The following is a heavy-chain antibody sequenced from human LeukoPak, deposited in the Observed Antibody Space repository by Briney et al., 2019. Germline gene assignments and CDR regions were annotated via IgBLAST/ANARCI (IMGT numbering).Heavy chain of an antibody. CDR1: GGSFSGYY. Sequence: SETLSLTCAVYGGSFSGYYWSWIRQPAGKGLEWIGRIYTSGSTNYNPSLKSRVTISVDTSKNQFSLKLSSVTAADTAVYYCAREDEVVVAATLVWYFDLWGRGTLVTVSS. J-gene: IGHJ2*01. V-gene: IGHV4-4*07. CDR3: AREDEVVVAATLVWYFDL. CDR2: IYTSGST. D-gene: IGHD2-15*01.